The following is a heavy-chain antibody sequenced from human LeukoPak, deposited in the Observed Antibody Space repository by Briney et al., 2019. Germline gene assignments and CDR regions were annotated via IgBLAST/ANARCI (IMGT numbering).Heavy chain of an antibody. CDR2: ISWNSGSI. Sequence: PGRSLRLSCAASGFTFDDNAMHWVRQAPGKGLEWVSGISWNSGSIGYADSVKGRFTISRDNAKNSLYLQMNSLRAEDTALYYCARGDLDYWGQGTLVTVSS. J-gene: IGHJ4*02. CDR3: ARGDLDY. V-gene: IGHV3-9*01. CDR1: GFTFDDNA.